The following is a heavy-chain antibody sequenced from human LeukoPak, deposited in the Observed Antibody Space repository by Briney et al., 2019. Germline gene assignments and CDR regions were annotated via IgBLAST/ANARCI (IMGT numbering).Heavy chain of an antibody. CDR3: ARDCSGGSCYGAFDI. Sequence: SDTLSLTCTVSGGSTSSVGYYWSWIRQHPGKGREWIGYIYYSGSTYYNPSLKSRVTISVDTSKNQFSLKLSSVTAADTAVYYCARDCSGGSCYGAFDIWGQGTMVTVSS. D-gene: IGHD2-15*01. J-gene: IGHJ3*02. CDR2: IYYSGST. V-gene: IGHV4-31*03. CDR1: GGSTSSVGYY.